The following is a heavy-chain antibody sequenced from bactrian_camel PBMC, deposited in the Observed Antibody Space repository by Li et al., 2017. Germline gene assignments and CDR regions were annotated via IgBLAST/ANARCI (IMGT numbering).Heavy chain of an antibody. CDR2: IRRDGGET. CDR1: GHSRGSNC. Sequence: DVQLVESGGGSVQAGGSLRLSCKVSGHSRGSNCVGWYRLPPGRAPAEREGIAAIRRDGGETWYAASVKGRFTISRDSAKNTINLELNSLETEDTAMYYCAKRRLRPSGYDYWGQGTQVTVS. D-gene: IGHD5*01. V-gene: IGHV3S32*01. J-gene: IGHJ4*01. CDR3: AKRRLRPSGYDY.